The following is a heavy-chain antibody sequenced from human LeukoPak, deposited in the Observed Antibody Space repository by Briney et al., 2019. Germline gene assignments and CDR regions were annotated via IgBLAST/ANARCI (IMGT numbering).Heavy chain of an antibody. CDR2: ISYDGSNK. CDR1: GFTFSSYA. Sequence: GGSLRLSCAASGFTFSSYAMHWVRQAPGKGLEWVAVISYDGSNKYYADSVKGRFTISGDNSKNTLYLQMNSLRAEDTAVYYCARDRSGSYPWWFDPWGQGTLVTVSS. V-gene: IGHV3-30*04. D-gene: IGHD1-26*01. J-gene: IGHJ5*02. CDR3: ARDRSGSYPWWFDP.